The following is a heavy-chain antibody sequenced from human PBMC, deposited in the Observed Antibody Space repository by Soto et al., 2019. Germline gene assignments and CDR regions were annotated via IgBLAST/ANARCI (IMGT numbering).Heavy chain of an antibody. D-gene: IGHD3-9*01. Sequence: GGSLRLSCAASGFTFSSYAMSWVRQAPGKGLEWVSAISGSGGSTYYADSVKGRFTISRDNSKNTLYLQMNSLRAEDTAVYYCAKVGPILTGYEPPYYFDYWGQGTLVTVSS. V-gene: IGHV3-23*01. CDR2: ISGSGGST. CDR1: GFTFSSYA. J-gene: IGHJ4*02. CDR3: AKVGPILTGYEPPYYFDY.